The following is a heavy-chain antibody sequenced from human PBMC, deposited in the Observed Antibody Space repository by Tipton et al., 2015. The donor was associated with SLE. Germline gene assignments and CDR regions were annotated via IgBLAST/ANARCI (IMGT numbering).Heavy chain of an antibody. CDR2: INPNRGGT. CDR1: GYTFTGYY. V-gene: IGHV1-2*02. Sequence: QVQLVQSGAEVKKPGASVKVSCKASGYTFTGYYMHWVRQAPGQGLEWMGWINPNRGGTNYAKKFQGRVTMTRDTSISTAYMELNRLRSDDTAVYYCARSLTVIVVASPNDAFDIWGQGTMVPVSS. CDR3: ARSLTVIVVASPNDAFDI. J-gene: IGHJ3*02. D-gene: IGHD3-22*01.